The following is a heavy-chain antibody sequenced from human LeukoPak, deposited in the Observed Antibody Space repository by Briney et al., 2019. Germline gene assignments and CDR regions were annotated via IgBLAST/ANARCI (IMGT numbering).Heavy chain of an antibody. CDR3: AREICSSTTCAGNWFDP. J-gene: IGHJ5*02. CDR1: GGSISSYY. CDR2: IYYSGST. D-gene: IGHD2-2*01. Sequence: SETLSLTCTVSGGSISSYYWSWIRQPPGKGLEWIGYIYYSGSTNYNPSLKSRVTISVDTSKNQFSLKLSSVTAADTAVYYCAREICSSTTCAGNWFDPWGQGTLVTVS. V-gene: IGHV4-59*01.